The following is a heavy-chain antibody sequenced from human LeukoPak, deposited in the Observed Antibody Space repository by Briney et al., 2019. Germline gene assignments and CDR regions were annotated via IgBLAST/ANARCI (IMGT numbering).Heavy chain of an antibody. J-gene: IGHJ4*02. CDR2: ISGSGGST. Sequence: PGGSLRPSCAASGLTFSTYAMSWARQAPGKGLEWVSAISGSGGSTSYADSVKGRFTISRDNSKSTLYLQMNSLRAEDTAVYYCSRNRGSGGFYFDYWGQGSQVTVSS. CDR1: GLTFSTYA. CDR3: SRNRGSGGFYFDY. D-gene: IGHD3-16*01. V-gene: IGHV3-23*01.